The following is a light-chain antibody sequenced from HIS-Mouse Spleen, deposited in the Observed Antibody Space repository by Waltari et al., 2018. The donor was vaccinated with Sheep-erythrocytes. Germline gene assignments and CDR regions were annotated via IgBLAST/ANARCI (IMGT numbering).Light chain of an antibody. Sequence: QSALTQPRSVSGSPGQSVTISCTGTSSDLGGYTYVPWYQQHPGKAPKLMIYDVSKRPSGVPDRFSGSKSGNTASLTISGLQAEDEADYYCCSYAGSYNHVFATGTKVTVL. V-gene: IGLV2-11*01. CDR1: SSDLGGYTY. CDR3: CSYAGSYNHV. J-gene: IGLJ1*01. CDR2: DVS.